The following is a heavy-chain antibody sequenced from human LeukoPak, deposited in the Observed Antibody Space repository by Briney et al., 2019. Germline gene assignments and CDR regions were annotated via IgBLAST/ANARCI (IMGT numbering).Heavy chain of an antibody. D-gene: IGHD3-22*01. J-gene: IGHJ3*02. V-gene: IGHV4-59*01. Sequence: KPSETLSLTCTVSGGSISGYYWSWIRQPPGRGLEWIGYMYYTGSTNYNPSLRSRVTISIHTSKNQFSLKLSSVTAADTAIYYCAREGLGIWGQGTMVTVSS. CDR3: AREGLGI. CDR1: GGSISGYY. CDR2: MYYTGST.